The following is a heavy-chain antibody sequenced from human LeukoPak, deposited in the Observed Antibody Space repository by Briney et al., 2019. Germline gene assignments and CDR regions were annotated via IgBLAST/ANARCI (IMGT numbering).Heavy chain of an antibody. J-gene: IGHJ3*02. CDR2: IYTSGST. D-gene: IGHD2-21*01. Sequence: SETLSLTCTVSGGSICSYYWIWIRQPAGKGLGWIGRIYTSGSTNYNPSLKSRVTMSVDTSKNQFSLKLSSVTAADTAVYYCARVGIVGAFDIWGQGTMVTVSS. CDR1: GGSICSYY. CDR3: ARVGIVGAFDI. V-gene: IGHV4-4*07.